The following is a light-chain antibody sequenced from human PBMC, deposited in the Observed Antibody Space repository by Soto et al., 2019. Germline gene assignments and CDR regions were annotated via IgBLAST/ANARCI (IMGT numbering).Light chain of an antibody. J-gene: IGKJ1*01. CDR1: QSVSSY. CDR2: DAS. Sequence: IVLTQSPATLSLSPGERATLSCRASQSVSSYLAWYQQKPGQAPRLLIYDASNRATGIPARFSGSGSGTDFTLTISSLEPEDFAVYYCQHRSNWPPWTFGQGTKVDIK. V-gene: IGKV3-11*01. CDR3: QHRSNWPPWT.